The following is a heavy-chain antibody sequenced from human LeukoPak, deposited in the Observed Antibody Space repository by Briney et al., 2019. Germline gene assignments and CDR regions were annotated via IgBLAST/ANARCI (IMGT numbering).Heavy chain of an antibody. J-gene: IGHJ4*02. D-gene: IGHD4-17*01. CDR1: GFTFDDYA. CDR2: ISWNSGSI. CDR3: ARDTDTVTTILDY. Sequence: HAGGSLRLSCAASGFTFDDYAMHWVRQAPGKGLEWVSGISWNSGSIGYADSVKGRFTISRDNAKNTLYLQMNSLRAEDTAVYYCARDTDTVTTILDYWGQGTLVTVSS. V-gene: IGHV3-9*01.